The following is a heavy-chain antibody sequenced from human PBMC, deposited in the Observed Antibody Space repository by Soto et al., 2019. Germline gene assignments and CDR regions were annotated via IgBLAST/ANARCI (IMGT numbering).Heavy chain of an antibody. D-gene: IGHD6-13*01. CDR3: TPDPILAAAGGSDP. Sequence: EVQLVESGGGLVQPGGSLRLSCEASGFTFIYAWMSWVRQAPGKGLEWVGHIKSNTDGGTTDYAAPVNGRFTISRDDSKTTLYLQMSSLKAADTAVYYCTPDPILAAAGGSDPWGQGTLVTVSS. J-gene: IGHJ5*02. CDR1: GFTFIYAW. CDR2: IKSNTDGGTT. V-gene: IGHV3-15*01.